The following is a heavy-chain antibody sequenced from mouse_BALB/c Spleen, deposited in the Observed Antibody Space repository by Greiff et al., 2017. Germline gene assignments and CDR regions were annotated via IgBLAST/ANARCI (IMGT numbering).Heavy chain of an antibody. D-gene: IGHD2-3*01. CDR1: GFSLTSYD. V-gene: IGHV2-9-2*01. Sequence: QVQLQQSGPGLVAPSQSLSITCTVSGFSLTSYDISWIRQPPGKGLEWLGVIWTGGGTNYNSAFMSRLSISKDNSKSQVFLKMNSLQTDDTAIYYCVRDLDGYTAMDYWGQGTSVTVSS. J-gene: IGHJ4*01. CDR2: IWTGGGT. CDR3: VRDLDGYTAMDY.